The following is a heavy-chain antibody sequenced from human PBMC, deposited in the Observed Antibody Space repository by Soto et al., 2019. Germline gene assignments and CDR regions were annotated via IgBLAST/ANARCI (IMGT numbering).Heavy chain of an antibody. CDR3: ARRPRSIVGATRRFDY. V-gene: IGHV4-39*01. CDR1: GGSISSSSYY. CDR2: IYYSGST. D-gene: IGHD1-26*01. J-gene: IGHJ4*02. Sequence: PSETLSLTCTVSGGSISSSSYYWGWIRQPPGKGLEWIGSIYYSGSTYYNPSLKSRVTISVDTSKNQFSLKLSSVTAADTAVYYCARRPRSIVGATRRFDYWGQGTLVTVSS.